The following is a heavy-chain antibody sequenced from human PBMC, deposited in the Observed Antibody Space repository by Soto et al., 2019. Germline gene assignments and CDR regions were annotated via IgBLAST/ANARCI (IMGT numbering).Heavy chain of an antibody. V-gene: IGHV3-7*01. Sequence: GGSLRLSCAASGFTFSRYWMTWVRQAPGKGLEWVASIKQDGSAKYYVDSVKGRFTVSRDNAKNSLYLQMDSLRAEDTAVFYCARRVVVAAADYYDYWGRGTLVTVSS. CDR1: GFTFSRYW. CDR3: ARRVVVAAADYYDY. J-gene: IGHJ4*02. D-gene: IGHD2-15*01. CDR2: IKQDGSAK.